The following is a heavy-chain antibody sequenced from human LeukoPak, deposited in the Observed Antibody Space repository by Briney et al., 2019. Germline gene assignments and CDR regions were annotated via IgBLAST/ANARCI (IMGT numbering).Heavy chain of an antibody. CDR1: GFTFSSAW. J-gene: IGHJ4*02. V-gene: IGHV3-15*01. Sequence: GGSLRLSCAASGFTFSSAWMNWVRQAPGKGLEWVGRIKNKRSGGTTDYAAPVQGRFTISRDDSGNTLYLQMNSLRTEDTAVYYCTTGQATTSHDGYWGQGTLVTVSS. CDR3: TTGQATTSHDGY. CDR2: IKNKRSGGTT. D-gene: IGHD1-1*01.